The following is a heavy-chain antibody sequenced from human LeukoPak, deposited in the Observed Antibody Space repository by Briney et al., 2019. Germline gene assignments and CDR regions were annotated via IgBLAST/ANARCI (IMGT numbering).Heavy chain of an antibody. CDR2: ISSSSYI. V-gene: IGHV3-21*01. Sequence: PGGSLRLSCAASGFTFSSYSMNWVRQAPGKGLEWVSSISSSSYIYYADSVEGRFTISRDNAKNSLYLQMNSLRAEDTAVYYCARVIDRYCSGGSCTAFDIWGQGTMVTVSS. CDR3: ARVIDRYCSGGSCTAFDI. J-gene: IGHJ3*02. CDR1: GFTFSSYS. D-gene: IGHD2-15*01.